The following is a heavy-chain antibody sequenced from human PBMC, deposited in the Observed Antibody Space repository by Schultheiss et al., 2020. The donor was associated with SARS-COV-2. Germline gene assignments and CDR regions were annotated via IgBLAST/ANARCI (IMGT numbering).Heavy chain of an antibody. CDR3: SREIGSGSPRGAFDI. CDR2: ISSSSSPI. D-gene: IGHD6-19*01. CDR1: GFTLNRYI. J-gene: IGHJ3*02. V-gene: IGHV3-21*04. Sequence: GESLKISCAASGFTLNRYIMQWVRQAPGKGLEWVSSISSSSSPIYYADSVKGRFTISRDNAKKSLYLQMNGLRAEDTAIYYCSREIGSGSPRGAFDIWGQGTMVTVSS.